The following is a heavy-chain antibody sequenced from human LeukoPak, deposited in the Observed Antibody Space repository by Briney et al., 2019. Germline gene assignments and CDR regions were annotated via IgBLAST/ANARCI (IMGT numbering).Heavy chain of an antibody. D-gene: IGHD5-12*01. CDR1: GASIGSTTYY. J-gene: IGHJ3*02. CDR2: IYDGGST. V-gene: IGHV4-39*01. CDR3: ATHRRPGSGGYENAFEI. Sequence: SETLSPTCTVSGASIGSTTYYWDWFRQPPGKGLGWSGNIYDGGSTHYNPSLKSRLTMSVDTSKNHFSLRLNSVTAADTAIYYCATHRRPGSGGYENAFEIWGQGTMVTVSP.